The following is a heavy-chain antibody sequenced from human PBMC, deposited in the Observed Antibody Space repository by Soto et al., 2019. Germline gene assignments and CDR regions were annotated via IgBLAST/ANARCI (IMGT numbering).Heavy chain of an antibody. CDR2: IYSGGST. Sequence: LRLSCAASGFTVSSNYMSWVRQAPGKGLEWVSVIYSGGSTYYADSVKGRFTISRDNSKNTLYLQMNSLRAEDTAVYYCARDRRDGCNHHHFDYWGQGTLVTVYS. CDR3: ARDRRDGCNHHHFDY. D-gene: IGHD6-19*01. CDR1: GFTVSSNY. J-gene: IGHJ4*02. V-gene: IGHV3-53*01.